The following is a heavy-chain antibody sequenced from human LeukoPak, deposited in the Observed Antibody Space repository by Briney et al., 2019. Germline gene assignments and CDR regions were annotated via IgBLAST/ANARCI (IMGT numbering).Heavy chain of an antibody. CDR3: ARAYFYDSSGNYYYYGMDV. CDR1: GYTFTSYG. D-gene: IGHD3-22*01. J-gene: IGHJ6*02. CDR2: ISAYNGNT. V-gene: IGHV1-18*01. Sequence: ASEKVSCKASGYTFTSYGISWVRQAPGQGLEWMGWISAYNGNTNYAQKLQGRVTMTTDTSTSTAYMELRSLRSDDTAVYYCARAYFYDSSGNYYYYGMDVWGQGTTATVSS.